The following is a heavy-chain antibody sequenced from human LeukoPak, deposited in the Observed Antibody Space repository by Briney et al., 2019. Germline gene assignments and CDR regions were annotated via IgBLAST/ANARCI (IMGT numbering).Heavy chain of an antibody. CDR2: INPSGGST. CDR1: GYTFTSYY. CDR3: ASGDLYYYDSSGYSPFDY. J-gene: IGHJ4*02. Sequence: GASVNVSCEASGYTFTSYYMHWVRQAPGQGLEWMGIINPSGGSTSYAQKFQGRVTMTRDMSTSTVYMELSSLRSEDTAVYYCASGDLYYYDSSGYSPFDYWGQGTLVTVSS. D-gene: IGHD3-22*01. V-gene: IGHV1-46*01.